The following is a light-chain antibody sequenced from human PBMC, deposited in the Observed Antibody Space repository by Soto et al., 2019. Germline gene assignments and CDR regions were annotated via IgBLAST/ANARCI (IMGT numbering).Light chain of an antibody. J-gene: IGKJ1*01. CDR3: HQSSTTPGT. Sequence: DLQLTQSPSSLSANVGDRVTITCRASQTVSKYVSWFQQKPGKPPKLLIYAASSLHNGVPSRFSGSGSVTYFALTIDSVQPEDFATYYCHQSSTTPGTFGQGTKVEVK. CDR2: AAS. CDR1: QTVSKY. V-gene: IGKV1-39*01.